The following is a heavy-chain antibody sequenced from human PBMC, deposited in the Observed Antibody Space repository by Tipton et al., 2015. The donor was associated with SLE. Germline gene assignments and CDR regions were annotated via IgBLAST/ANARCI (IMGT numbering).Heavy chain of an antibody. CDR2: IFHTGST. J-gene: IGHJ6*03. Sequence: TLSLTCSVSGDSLNSGGYSWSWIRQPPGKGLEWIGDIFHTGSTYYSPSLKSRVTISVDTSKNQFSLKLSSVTAADTAVYYCARGLKNSNYYYYYMDVWGKGTTVTVSS. V-gene: IGHV4-30-2*01. CDR1: GDSLNSGGYS. CDR3: ARGLKNSNYYYYYMDV. D-gene: IGHD2/OR15-2a*01.